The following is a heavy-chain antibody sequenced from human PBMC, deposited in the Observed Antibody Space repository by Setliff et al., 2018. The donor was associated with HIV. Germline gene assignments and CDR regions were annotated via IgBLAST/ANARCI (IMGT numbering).Heavy chain of an antibody. J-gene: IGHJ5*02. Sequence: PSETLSLTCSVSGASITSGIYYWAWIRQPPGKGLEWIGDIFYTGSTYYNPSLKSRVAISVDTSENQFSLKLNSVTAADTAVYYCARRGRDGVFIMFATGFDPWGQGALVTVSS. D-gene: IGHD2-8*01. CDR3: ARRGRDGVFIMFATGFDP. CDR2: IFYTGST. V-gene: IGHV4-39*01. CDR1: GASITSGIYY.